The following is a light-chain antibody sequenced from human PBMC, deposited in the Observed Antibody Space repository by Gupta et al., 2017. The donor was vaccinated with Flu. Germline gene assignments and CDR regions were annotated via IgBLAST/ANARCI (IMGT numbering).Light chain of an antibody. CDR2: GAS. Sequence: GTVVWSSWDRDTRSWRARQNISSNYLDWYRKNPGQAPMLLIYGASSSDNGIADRFSGSGYGTEFTLPISGREPDDFAVYCCQQDCRSPRTFGQGTRVQIK. CDR1: QNISSNY. J-gene: IGKJ1*01. CDR3: QQDCRSPRT. V-gene: IGKV3-20*01.